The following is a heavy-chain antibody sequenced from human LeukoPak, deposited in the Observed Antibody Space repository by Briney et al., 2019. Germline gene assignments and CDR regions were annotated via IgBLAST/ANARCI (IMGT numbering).Heavy chain of an antibody. J-gene: IGHJ4*02. V-gene: IGHV3-23*01. CDR3: AKDRNFVYYYDSSGYYLITEY. Sequence: GGSLRLSCAASGFTFSSYAMSWVRQAPGKGLEWVSAISGSGGSTYYADSVKGRFTISRDNSKNTLYLQMNSLGDEDTAVYYCAKDRNFVYYYDSSGYYLITEYWGQGTLVTVSS. CDR1: GFTFSSYA. D-gene: IGHD3-22*01. CDR2: ISGSGGST.